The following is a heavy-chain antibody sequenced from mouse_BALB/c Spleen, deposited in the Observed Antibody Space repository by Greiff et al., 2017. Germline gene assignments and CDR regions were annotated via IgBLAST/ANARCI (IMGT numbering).Heavy chain of an antibody. CDR2: ISSGGST. J-gene: IGHJ2*01. CDR3: ARATYYAY. Sequence: EVKLMESGGGLVKPGGSLKLSCAASGFTFSSYAMSWVRQTPEKRLEWVASISSGGSTYYPDSVKGRFTISRDNARNILYLQMSSLRSEDTAMYYCARATYYAYWGQGTTLTVSS. D-gene: IGHD1-1*01. V-gene: IGHV5-6-5*01. CDR1: GFTFSSYA.